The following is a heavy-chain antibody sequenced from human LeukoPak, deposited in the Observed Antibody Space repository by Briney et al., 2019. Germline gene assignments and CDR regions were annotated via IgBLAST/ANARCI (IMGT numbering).Heavy chain of an antibody. J-gene: IGHJ4*02. CDR3: ARVRAQQWLAYDY. CDR2: IYTSGST. CDR1: GTSISSGFYY. V-gene: IGHV4-61*02. Sequence: SETLSLTCTVSGTSISSGFYYWSWIRQPAGKGLEWIGRIYTSGSTNYNPSLKSRVTISVDTSKNQFSLKLSSVTAADTAVYYCARVRAQQWLAYDYWGQGTLVTVSS. D-gene: IGHD6-19*01.